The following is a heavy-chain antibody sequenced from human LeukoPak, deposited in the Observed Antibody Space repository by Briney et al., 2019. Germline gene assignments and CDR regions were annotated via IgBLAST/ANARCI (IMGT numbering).Heavy chain of an antibody. J-gene: IGHJ4*02. CDR1: GFIFSTYA. D-gene: IGHD2-8*02. CDR2: INGSGVVT. V-gene: IGHV3-23*01. Sequence: GGSLRLSCAASGFIFSTYAMTWVRQAPGKGLEWVSGINGSGVVTYYADSVKGRFAISRDNSKNTLYLQMDSLRAEDTAVYYCAKPKPGPFDYWGQGTLVTVSS. CDR3: AKPKPGPFDY.